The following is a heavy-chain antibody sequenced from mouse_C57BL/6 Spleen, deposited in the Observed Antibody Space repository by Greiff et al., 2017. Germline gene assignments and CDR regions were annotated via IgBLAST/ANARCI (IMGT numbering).Heavy chain of an antibody. D-gene: IGHD2-3*01. J-gene: IGHJ4*01. CDR1: GYTFTSSW. Sequence: QVQLQQPGAELVMPGASVKLSCTASGYTFTSSWMHWVKQRPGQGLEWIGEIDPSDSYTNYNQKFKGKSTLTVDKSSSTAYMQLSSLTSEDSAVYYGARGAMMVTDYYAMDYWGQGTSVTVSS. CDR3: ARGAMMVTDYYAMDY. CDR2: IDPSDSYT. V-gene: IGHV1-69*01.